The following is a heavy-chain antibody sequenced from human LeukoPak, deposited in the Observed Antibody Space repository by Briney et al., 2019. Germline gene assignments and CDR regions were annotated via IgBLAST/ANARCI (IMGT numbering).Heavy chain of an antibody. V-gene: IGHV4-59*01. J-gene: IGHJ6*02. Sequence: PSETLSLTCTVSGGSISSYYWSWIRQPPGKGLEWIGYIYYSGSTNYNPSLKSRVTISVDTSKNQFSLKLSSVTAADTAVYYCARAARGSYYYYYGMDVWGQGTTVTVSS. CDR3: ARAARGSYYYYYGMDV. D-gene: IGHD3-10*01. CDR1: GGSISSYY. CDR2: IYYSGST.